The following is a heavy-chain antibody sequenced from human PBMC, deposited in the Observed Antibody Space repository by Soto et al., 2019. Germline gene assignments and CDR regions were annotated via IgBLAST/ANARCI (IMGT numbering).Heavy chain of an antibody. CDR2: ISSSSGTI. J-gene: IGHJ4*02. Sequence: EVQLVESGGGLVQPGGSLRLSCAASGFTFSSYSMNWVRQAPGKGLEWVSYISSSSGTIYYADSVKGRFTISRDNAKNSLYLQRNSLRDEDTAVYYCARDLNYDSSGYSRHYWGQGTLVTVSS. CDR1: GFTFSSYS. CDR3: ARDLNYDSSGYSRHY. V-gene: IGHV3-48*02. D-gene: IGHD3-22*01.